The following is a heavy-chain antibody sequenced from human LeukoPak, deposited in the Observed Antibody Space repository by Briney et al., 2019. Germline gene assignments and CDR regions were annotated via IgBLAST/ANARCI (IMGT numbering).Heavy chain of an antibody. CDR2: ITGDGETT. D-gene: IGHD3-3*01. CDR3: ARVVVAVFGVMVHSNYFDS. Sequence: ASVKVSCKTSGYSFTNFGITWVRQAPGKGLEWMGWITGDGETTECAQRFQGRISMTADTFTSTAYMELGSLTSDDTAVYYCARVVVAVFGVMVHSNYFDSWGQGTLITVSS. CDR1: GYSFTNFG. J-gene: IGHJ4*02. V-gene: IGHV1-18*01.